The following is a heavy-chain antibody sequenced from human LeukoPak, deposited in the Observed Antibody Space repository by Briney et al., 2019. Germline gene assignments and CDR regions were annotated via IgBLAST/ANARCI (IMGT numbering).Heavy chain of an antibody. J-gene: IGHJ5*02. CDR3: ARSPPSSRIAVAGKWFDP. D-gene: IGHD6-19*01. CDR2: ISSSSSYI. V-gene: IGHV3-21*01. CDR1: GFTFSSYS. Sequence: GGSLRLSCAASGFTFSSYSMNWVRQAPGKGLEWVSSISSSSSYIYYADSVKGRFTISRDNAKNSLYLQMNSLRAEDTAVYYCARSPPSSRIAVAGKWFDPWGQGTLVTVSS.